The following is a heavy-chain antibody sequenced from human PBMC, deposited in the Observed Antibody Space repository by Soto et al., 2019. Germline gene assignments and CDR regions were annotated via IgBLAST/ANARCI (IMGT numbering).Heavy chain of an antibody. CDR1: GFTFSSYA. D-gene: IGHD3-22*01. Sequence: PGGSLRLSCAASGFTFSSYAMSWVRQAPGKGLEWVSAISGSGGSTYYADSVKGRFTISRDNSKNTLYLQMNSLRAEDTAVYYCAKDLLHYYDTSGDSSMDVWGQGTTVTV. J-gene: IGHJ6*02. CDR3: AKDLLHYYDTSGDSSMDV. CDR2: ISGSGGST. V-gene: IGHV3-23*01.